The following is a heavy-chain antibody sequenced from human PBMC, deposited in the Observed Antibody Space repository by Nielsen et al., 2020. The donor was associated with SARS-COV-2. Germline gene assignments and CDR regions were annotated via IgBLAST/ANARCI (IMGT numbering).Heavy chain of an antibody. J-gene: IGHJ6*02. D-gene: IGHD6-6*01. CDR2: IYYSGST. V-gene: IGHV4-61*01. Sequence: GSLRLSCTVSGGSVSSGSYYWSWIRQPPGKGLEWIGYIYYSGSTNYNPSLKSRVTISVDTSKNQFSLKLSSVTAADTAVYYCARGRGAARRNYYGMDVWGQGTTVTVSS. CDR1: GGSVSSGSYY. CDR3: ARGRGAARRNYYGMDV.